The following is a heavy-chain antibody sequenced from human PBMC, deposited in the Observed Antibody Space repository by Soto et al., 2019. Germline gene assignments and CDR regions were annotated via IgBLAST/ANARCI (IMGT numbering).Heavy chain of an antibody. J-gene: IGHJ4*02. CDR3: ARDLGNYDRYYFDY. CDR2: INSDGIRT. V-gene: IGHV3-74*01. Sequence: EVQLVESGGGLVQPGGSLRLSCAASGFTLSSYWMHWVRQVPGKGLMWVSRINSDGIRTNYADSVKGRFTISRDNAKNTLYLQMNSLRSATTAVYYCARDLGNYDRYYFDYWGQGTLVTVSS. CDR1: GFTLSSYW. D-gene: IGHD1-7*01.